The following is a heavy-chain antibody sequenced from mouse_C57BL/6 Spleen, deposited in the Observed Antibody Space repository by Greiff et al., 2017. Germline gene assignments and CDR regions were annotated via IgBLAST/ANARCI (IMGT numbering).Heavy chain of an antibody. CDR3: ARYPYSSSNDMDY. J-gene: IGHJ2*01. CDR2: INPNYGTT. D-gene: IGHD1-1*01. Sequence: EVQLQQSGPELVKPGASVKISCKASGYSFTDYNMHWVKQSHGQSLEWIGVINPNYGTTSYNQKFKGKATLTVDQSSSTAYMQLNSLTSEDSAVYYCARYPYSSSNDMDYWGQGTTLTVSS. CDR1: GYSFTDYN. V-gene: IGHV1-39*01.